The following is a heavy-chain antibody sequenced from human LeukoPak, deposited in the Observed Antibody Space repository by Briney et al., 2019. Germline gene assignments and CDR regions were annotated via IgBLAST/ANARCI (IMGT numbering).Heavy chain of an antibody. CDR1: GGSTSISGYY. J-gene: IGHJ5*02. CDR3: ARLMADYVGNWFET. V-gene: IGHV4-39*02. D-gene: IGHD4-17*01. Sequence: SETLSLTCTVSGGSTSISGYYWVWVRQPPGKGLEWIGSINFQGIIFYTQSLQSRVTLSLDTSRNDFSLTLTSVSAADTAVYFCARLMADYVGNWFETWGQGTLVTVSS. CDR2: INFQGII.